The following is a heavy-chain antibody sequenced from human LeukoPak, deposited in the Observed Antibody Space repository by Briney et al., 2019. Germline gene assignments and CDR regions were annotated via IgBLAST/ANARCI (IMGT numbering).Heavy chain of an antibody. CDR2: INPSGGTT. J-gene: IGHJ4*02. D-gene: IGHD2-2*02. CDR1: GYIFSQYY. CDR3: ARGSIRGSRTYCSSTSCYIGSRRYYFDY. V-gene: IGHV1-46*01. Sequence: ASVKVSCKASGYIFSQYYMHWVRQAPGQGLEWMGIINPSGGTTKYAQKFQGRVTMTRDMSTSTVYMELSSLRSEDTAVYYCARGSIRGSRTYCSSTSCYIGSRRYYFDYWGQGTLVTVSS.